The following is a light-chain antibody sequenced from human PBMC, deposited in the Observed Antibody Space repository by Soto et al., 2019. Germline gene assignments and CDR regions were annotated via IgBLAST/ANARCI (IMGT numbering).Light chain of an antibody. J-gene: IGKJ3*01. Sequence: EIVLTQSPGTLSLSPGERATLSCRASQSVSSSYLAWYQQKPGQAPRILIYGASSRATGIPDRFSGSGYGTDFTLTISRLEPEDFAVYYCQQYGSAPVTFGPGTKVDIK. CDR2: GAS. CDR1: QSVSSSY. V-gene: IGKV3-20*01. CDR3: QQYGSAPVT.